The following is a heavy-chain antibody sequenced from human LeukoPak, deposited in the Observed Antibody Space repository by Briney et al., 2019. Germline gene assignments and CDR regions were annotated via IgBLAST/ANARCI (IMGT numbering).Heavy chain of an antibody. D-gene: IGHD6-19*01. CDR3: ARNLRIAVAGTDYYYYMDV. CDR1: GGTFSTFG. Sequence: SVKVSCKASGGTFSTFGISWVRQPPGQGLEWMGGIIPMSGTVNNAQKFQGRVTITADKSTNTAYMQLRSLRSEDAAVYYCARNLRIAVAGTDYYYYMDVWGKGTTVTVSS. J-gene: IGHJ6*03. V-gene: IGHV1-69*06. CDR2: IIPMSGTV.